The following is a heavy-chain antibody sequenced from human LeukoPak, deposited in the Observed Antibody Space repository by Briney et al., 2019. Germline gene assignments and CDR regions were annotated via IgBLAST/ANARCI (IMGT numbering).Heavy chain of an antibody. CDR2: MNPNSGNT. CDR1: GYTFTSYD. V-gene: IGHV1-8*03. D-gene: IGHD3-3*01. Sequence: GASVKVSCKASGYTFTSYDINWVRQATGQGLEWMGWMNPNSGNTGYAQKFQGRVTITRNTSISTAYMELSSLRSEDTAVYYCARGHGESTSYYDFWSGYYGQNNWFDPWGQGTLVTVSS. J-gene: IGHJ5*02. CDR3: ARGHGESTSYYDFWSGYYGQNNWFDP.